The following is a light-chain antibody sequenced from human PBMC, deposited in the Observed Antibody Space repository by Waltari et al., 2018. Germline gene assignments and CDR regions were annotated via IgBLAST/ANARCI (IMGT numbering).Light chain of an antibody. Sequence: QSVLTQPPSVSAAPGQRVTLPCSGGDPNIGHNYVSWYRQFPGTAPKLLIYENSERPSGIPGRFSGSKSGTSATLDITGLQAGDEADYYCGTWDSSLSGAVFGGGTHLTVL. J-gene: IGLJ7*01. CDR2: ENS. V-gene: IGLV1-51*02. CDR3: GTWDSSLSGAV. CDR1: DPNIGHNY.